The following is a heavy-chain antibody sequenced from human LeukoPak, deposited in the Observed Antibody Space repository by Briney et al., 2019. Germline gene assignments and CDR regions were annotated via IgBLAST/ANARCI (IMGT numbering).Heavy chain of an antibody. V-gene: IGHV3-48*03. D-gene: IGHD6-19*01. Sequence: PGGSLRLSCAASGFTFSSYEMNWVRQAPGKGLEGVSYISSSGSTIYYADSVKGRFTISRDNAKNSLYLQMNSLRAEDTAVYYCARASAVAGSFDYWGQGTLVTVSS. CDR1: GFTFSSYE. J-gene: IGHJ4*02. CDR3: ARASAVAGSFDY. CDR2: ISSSGSTI.